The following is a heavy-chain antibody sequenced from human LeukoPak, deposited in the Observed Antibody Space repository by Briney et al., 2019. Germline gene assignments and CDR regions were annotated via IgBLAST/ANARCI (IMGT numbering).Heavy chain of an antibody. CDR1: GFIFRNYD. D-gene: IGHD4-11*01. V-gene: IGHV3-23*01. J-gene: IGHJ4*02. Sequence: GGSLRLSCAASGFIFRNYDMTWVRQAPGKGLQWVSHIITSGANTYYADSVKGRFTISSDNSKNTLFLQMNSLRAEDTALYYCVRGHSIFDYWGQGTLVTVSS. CDR2: IITSGANT. CDR3: VRGHSIFDY.